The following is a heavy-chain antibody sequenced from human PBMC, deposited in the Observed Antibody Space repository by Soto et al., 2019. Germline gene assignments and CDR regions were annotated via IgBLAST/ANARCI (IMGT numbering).Heavy chain of an antibody. Sequence: GGSLRLSCSASGFTFSSYAMHWVRQAPKKGPEYVSSITANGGTTYYGDSVKGRFTISRDNSKNTLYLQMSSLRAEDTAVYYCAKRSGVVPGPYFDDWGRGTLVTVAS. CDR3: AKRSGVVPGPYFDD. V-gene: IGHV3-64D*06. CDR2: ITANGGTT. CDR1: GFTFSSYA. J-gene: IGHJ4*02. D-gene: IGHD6-19*01.